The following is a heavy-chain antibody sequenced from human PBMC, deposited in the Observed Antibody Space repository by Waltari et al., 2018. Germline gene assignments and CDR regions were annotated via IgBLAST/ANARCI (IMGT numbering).Heavy chain of an antibody. J-gene: IGHJ4*02. CDR3: ASQSTTLFDY. CDR2: IWNDGSNE. D-gene: IGHD2-15*01. V-gene: IGHV3-33*01. CDR1: GFTFSRFG. Sequence: QVQLVESGGGVVQPGRSLRLSCAASGFTFSRFGMHWVRQAPGKGVEWVEVIWNDGSNEYYVDSVKGRFTISRDNSKNTLYLQMNSLRAEDSAVYYCASQSTTLFDYWGQGTLVTVSS.